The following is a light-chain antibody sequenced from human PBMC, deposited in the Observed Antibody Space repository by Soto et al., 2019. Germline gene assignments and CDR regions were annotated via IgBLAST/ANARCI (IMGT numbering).Light chain of an antibody. CDR3: QQGAQMPYT. V-gene: IGKV1-39*01. CDR1: QTIRTR. Sequence: DIQMTQSPSSLSASVGDRVIITCRTTQTIRTRLNWYQQKPGEAPNLLISAISSLKSGVPSRFVGGGSATEFTLTITSLQPEDSATYYCQQGAQMPYTFGQGTKLDIK. CDR2: AIS. J-gene: IGKJ2*01.